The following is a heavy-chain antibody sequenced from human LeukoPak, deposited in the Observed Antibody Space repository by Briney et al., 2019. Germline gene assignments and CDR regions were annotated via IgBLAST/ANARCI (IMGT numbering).Heavy chain of an antibody. D-gene: IGHD6-13*01. CDR2: IYYSGST. CDR3: ARHSSSWYHYYMDV. Sequence: SETLSLTCSVSGGSTTSYYWSWIRQPPGKGLEWIGYIYYSGSTNYNPSLKSRVTISVDTSKNQFSLKLSSVTAADTAVYYCARHSSSWYHYYMDVWGKGTTVTVSS. CDR1: GGSTTSYY. J-gene: IGHJ6*03. V-gene: IGHV4-59*08.